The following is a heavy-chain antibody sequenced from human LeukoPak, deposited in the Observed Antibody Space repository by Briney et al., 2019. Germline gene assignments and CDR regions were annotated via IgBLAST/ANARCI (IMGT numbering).Heavy chain of an antibody. V-gene: IGHV4-59*08. CDR2: IHYTGTT. CDR1: GGSVSGFY. J-gene: IGHJ4*02. CDR3: ARREGFFDY. Sequence: SETLSLTCTVSGGSVSGFYWSWIRQPPGKGLEWIGYIHYTGTTNYNPSLKSRVTISADTSKSQFSLELSSVTAADTAVYYCARREGFFDYWGQGTPVTVSS.